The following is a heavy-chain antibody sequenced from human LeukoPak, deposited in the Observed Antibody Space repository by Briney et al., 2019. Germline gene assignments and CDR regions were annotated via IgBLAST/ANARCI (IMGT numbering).Heavy chain of an antibody. CDR3: ARSYCSSTSCYAGGYFQH. D-gene: IGHD2-2*01. CDR2: VYYSGST. CDR1: GGSISSSNYC. J-gene: IGHJ1*01. Sequence: SETLSLTCTVSGGSISSSNYCWGWIREPPGKGLEWVGNVYYSGSTYYNPSLKSRVTISVDTSKNQFSLNLSSVTAADTAVYYCARSYCSSTSCYAGGYFQHWGQGTLVTVSS. V-gene: IGHV4-39*01.